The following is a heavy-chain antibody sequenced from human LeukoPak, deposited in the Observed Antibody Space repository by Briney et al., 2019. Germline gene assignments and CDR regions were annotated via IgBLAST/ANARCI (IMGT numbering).Heavy chain of an antibody. D-gene: IGHD6-19*01. Sequence: GASVKVSCKASGYTFTGYYMHWVRQAPGQGLEWMGWINPNSGGTNYAQKFQGRVTMTRDMSISTAYMELSRLRSDDTAVYYCARLGWGEQWLVHVDYWGQGTLVTVSS. CDR2: INPNSGGT. J-gene: IGHJ4*02. CDR3: ARLGWGEQWLVHVDY. V-gene: IGHV1-2*02. CDR1: GYTFTGYY.